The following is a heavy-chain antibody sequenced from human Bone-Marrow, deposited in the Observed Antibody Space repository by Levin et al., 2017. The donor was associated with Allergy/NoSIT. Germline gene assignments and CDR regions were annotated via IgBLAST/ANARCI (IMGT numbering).Heavy chain of an antibody. CDR3: AREFRFLDRGVFDL. CDR2: VFDNGNT. V-gene: IGHV4-34*12. J-gene: IGHJ3*01. Sequence: SETLSLTCVVSGGSLSGYSWSWIRQPPGKGLEWIGEVFDNGNTNYNVSLESRLTISADTSKNEVSLKLKSVTAADSGAYFCAREFRFLDRGVFDLWGQGTLVTVSS. D-gene: IGHD3-10*01. CDR1: GGSLSGYS.